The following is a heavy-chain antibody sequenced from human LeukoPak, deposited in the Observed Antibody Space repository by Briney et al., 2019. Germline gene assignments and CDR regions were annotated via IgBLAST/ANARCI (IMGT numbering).Heavy chain of an antibody. V-gene: IGHV4-59*08. J-gene: IGHJ4*02. Sequence: SETLSHTCTVSGGSISSYYWSWIRQPPGKGLEWIGYIYYSGSTNYNPSLKSRVTISVDTSKNQFSLKLSSVTAADTAVYYCARLTWDYFDYWGQGTLVTVSS. CDR2: IYYSGST. D-gene: IGHD1-14*01. CDR3: ARLTWDYFDY. CDR1: GGSISSYY.